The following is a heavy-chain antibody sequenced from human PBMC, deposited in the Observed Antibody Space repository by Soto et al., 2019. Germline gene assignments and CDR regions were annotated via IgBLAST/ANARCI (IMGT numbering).Heavy chain of an antibody. J-gene: IGHJ6*02. Sequence: PGGSLRLSCAASGFTFSSYAMDWVRQAPGKGLEWVAVISYDGSNKYYADSVKGRFTISRDNSKNTLYLQMNSLRAEDTAVYYCARVLRFLEWLLSGGMDVWGQGTTVTVSS. CDR2: ISYDGSNK. V-gene: IGHV3-30-3*01. CDR3: ARVLRFLEWLLSGGMDV. D-gene: IGHD3-3*01. CDR1: GFTFSSYA.